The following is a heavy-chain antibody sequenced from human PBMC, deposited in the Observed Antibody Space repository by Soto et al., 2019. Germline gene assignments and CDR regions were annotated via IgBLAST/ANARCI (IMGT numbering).Heavy chain of an antibody. D-gene: IGHD3-10*01. CDR3: ASSYGSGYRAFDY. Sequence: QVQLVQSGAEVKKPGSSVRVSCKASGDTFAFYSINWVRQAPGLVLERMGRINPILSMSNYAQTSQVRVTMTADKSSSTAYMELSILRSEDTAMYYCASSYGSGYRAFDYWGQGALVTVSS. J-gene: IGHJ4*02. CDR1: GDTFAFYS. CDR2: INPILSMS. V-gene: IGHV1-69*02.